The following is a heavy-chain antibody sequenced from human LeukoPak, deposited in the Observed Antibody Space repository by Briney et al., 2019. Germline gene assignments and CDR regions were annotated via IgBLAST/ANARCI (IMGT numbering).Heavy chain of an antibody. D-gene: IGHD3-9*01. J-gene: IGHJ4*02. CDR1: GFTFNNYA. CDR2: ISGSGGST. CDR3: AKVSHDILTGYRSYFDY. Sequence: PGGSLRLSCAASGFTFNNYAMSWVRQAPGKGLEWVSTISGSGGSTYYADSVKGRFTISRDSSKNTVYLQMNSLRAEDTAVYYCAKVSHDILTGYRSYFDYWGQGTLVTVSS. V-gene: IGHV3-23*01.